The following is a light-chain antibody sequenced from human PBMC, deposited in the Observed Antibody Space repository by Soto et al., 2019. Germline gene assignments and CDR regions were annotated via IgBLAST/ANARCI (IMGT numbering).Light chain of an antibody. V-gene: IGLV1-40*01. CDR3: QSYDSSLSVWV. Sequence: QSVLTQPPPVSGAPGQRVTISCTGSSSNIGAGYDVHWYHQLPGTAPKLLIYGNNNRPSGVPDRFSGSRSGTSASLAITGLQAEDEADYYCQSYDSSLSVWVFGGGTKVTVL. J-gene: IGLJ3*02. CDR1: SSNIGAGYD. CDR2: GNN.